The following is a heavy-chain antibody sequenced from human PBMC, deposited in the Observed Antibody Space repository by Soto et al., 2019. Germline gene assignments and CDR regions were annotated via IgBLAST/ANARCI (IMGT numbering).Heavy chain of an antibody. J-gene: IGHJ4*02. D-gene: IGHD2-2*01. CDR1: GFTFSSYA. Sequence: EVQLVESGGGLVQPGGSLRLSCAASGFTFSSYAMHWVRQAPGKGLEYVSAISSNGGSTYYANSVKGRFTISRDNSKNTLYLQMGSLRAEDMAVYYCARVPAATNRFYYFDYWGQGTLVTVSS. V-gene: IGHV3-64*01. CDR2: ISSNGGST. CDR3: ARVPAATNRFYYFDY.